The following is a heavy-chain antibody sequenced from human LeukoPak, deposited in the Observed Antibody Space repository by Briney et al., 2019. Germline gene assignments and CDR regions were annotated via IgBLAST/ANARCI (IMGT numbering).Heavy chain of an antibody. CDR2: IYYSGST. CDR3: ASNKGQWLFSD. Sequence: SETPSLTCTVSGGPISSYYWNWIRQPPGKGLEWIGNIYYSGSTNYNPSLKSRVTISVDTSKNQFSLRLSSVTAADTAVYYCASNKGQWLFSDWGQGTLVTVSS. D-gene: IGHD6-19*01. V-gene: IGHV4-59*08. CDR1: GGPISSYY. J-gene: IGHJ4*02.